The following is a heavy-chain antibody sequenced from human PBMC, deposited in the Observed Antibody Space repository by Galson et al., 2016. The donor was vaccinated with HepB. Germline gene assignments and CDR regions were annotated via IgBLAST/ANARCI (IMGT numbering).Heavy chain of an antibody. D-gene: IGHD5-24*01. V-gene: IGHV3-23*01. Sequence: SLRLSCAASGFTFTSYAMRWVRQAPGKGLEWVSGISDSGGSTYYADSVKGRFTFSRDNSKNTLYLQMNSLRAEDTAVYYCAKDYVDMSTGPGLRRGTYYFDYWGQGTLVTVSS. J-gene: IGHJ4*02. CDR1: GFTFTSYA. CDR2: ISDSGGST. CDR3: AKDYVDMSTGPGLRRGTYYFDY.